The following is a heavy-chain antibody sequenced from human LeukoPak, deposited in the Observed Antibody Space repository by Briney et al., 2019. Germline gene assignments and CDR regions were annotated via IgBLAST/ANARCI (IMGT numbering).Heavy chain of an antibody. CDR3: ARTHFDSLGWFDP. CDR1: GGSFSGYY. Sequence: SSETLSLTCAVYGGSFSGYYWSWIRQPPGKGLEWIGEINHSGSTNYNPSLKSRVTISVDTSKNQFSLKLSSVTAADTALYFCARTHFDSLGWFDPWGQGIQVIVSS. D-gene: IGHD3-9*01. CDR2: INHSGST. J-gene: IGHJ5*02. V-gene: IGHV4-34*01.